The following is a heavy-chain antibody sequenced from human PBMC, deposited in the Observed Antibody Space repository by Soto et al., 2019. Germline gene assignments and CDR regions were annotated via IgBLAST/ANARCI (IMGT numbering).Heavy chain of an antibody. CDR2: ISGSGGTT. CDR1: GFTFSSYA. Sequence: PGGSLRLSCAASGFTFSSYAMSWVRQAPGKGLKWVSGISGSGGTTYYADSVKGRFTISRDNSKNTLYLQLNSLRAEDTAIYYCAKDRGYLDSRGYYHTYFDYWGQGTLVTVSS. D-gene: IGHD3-22*01. J-gene: IGHJ4*02. CDR3: AKDRGYLDSRGYYHTYFDY. V-gene: IGHV3-23*01.